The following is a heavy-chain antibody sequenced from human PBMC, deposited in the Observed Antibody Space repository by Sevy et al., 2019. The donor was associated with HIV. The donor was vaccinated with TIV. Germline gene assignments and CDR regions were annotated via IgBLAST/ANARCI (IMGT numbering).Heavy chain of an antibody. Sequence: GGSLRLSCAASGFTFSSYAMSWVRQAPGKGLEWVSAISGRGGSTYYADPVKGRFTVSRDNSNNTLYLQMNSLRAEDTAVYYCARGRYYDSSGYYTFDYWGQGTLVTVSS. D-gene: IGHD3-22*01. J-gene: IGHJ4*02. V-gene: IGHV3-23*01. CDR2: ISGRGGST. CDR1: GFTFSSYA. CDR3: ARGRYYDSSGYYTFDY.